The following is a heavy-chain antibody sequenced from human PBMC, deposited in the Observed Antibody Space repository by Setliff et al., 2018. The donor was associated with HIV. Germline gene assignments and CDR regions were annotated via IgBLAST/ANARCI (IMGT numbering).Heavy chain of an antibody. D-gene: IGHD5-12*01. J-gene: IGHJ6*02. V-gene: IGHV1-69*05. CDR3: ASVPMEYSGYNSDSGSYYYHHGLDV. CDR1: GGTFSTHA. CDR2: IIPIFGTT. Sequence: GASVKVSCKASGGTFSTHAINWVRQAPGQGLEWMGGIIPIFGTTHYAQKFQGRVTITTDESTNTAYMELGSLRSEDTAVYYCASVPMEYSGYNSDSGSYYYHHGLDVWGQGTTVTVSS.